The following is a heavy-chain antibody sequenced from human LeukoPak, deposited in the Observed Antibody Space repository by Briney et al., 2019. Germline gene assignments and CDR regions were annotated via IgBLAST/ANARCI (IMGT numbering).Heavy chain of an antibody. Sequence: ASVKVSCKASGYTFTSYDINWVRQATGQGPEWMGWMNPNSGNTGYAQKFQGRVTMTRNTSISTAYMELSSLRSEDTAVYYCARGRILYSTPRLFDPWGQGTLVTVSS. J-gene: IGHJ5*02. CDR1: GYTFTSYD. V-gene: IGHV1-8*01. D-gene: IGHD2-8*01. CDR3: ARGRILYSTPRLFDP. CDR2: MNPNSGNT.